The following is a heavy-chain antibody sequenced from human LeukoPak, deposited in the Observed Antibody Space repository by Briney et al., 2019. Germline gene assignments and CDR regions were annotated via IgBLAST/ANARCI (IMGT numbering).Heavy chain of an antibody. J-gene: IGHJ4*01. CDR1: LFIFNKYA. CDR3: ARNGLYCRSAACYQD. Sequence: GGSLRLSRAASLFIFNKYAMSWVCHAPGRGADWGSVITGSGGATYFAASVMGRFTISRDNSKNTLYLQMDSLRAEDTAVYFCARNGLYCRSAACYQDWGHGTLVTVSS. CDR2: ITGSGGAT. V-gene: IGHV3-23*01. D-gene: IGHD2-2*01.